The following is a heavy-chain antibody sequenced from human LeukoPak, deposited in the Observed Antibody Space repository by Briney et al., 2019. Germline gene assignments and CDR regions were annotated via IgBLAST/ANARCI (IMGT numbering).Heavy chain of an antibody. D-gene: IGHD2-15*01. CDR3: ARDRDFEVGNWFDP. V-gene: IGHV3-21*01. CDR1: GFPFSDYS. Sequence: PGGSLRLSCAASGFPFSDYSLNWVRQAPGKGLEWVSSISRSGSYIYYADSVKGRFTISRDDAKKSLYLQMNGLRAEDTAVYYCARDRDFEVGNWFDPWAREPWSPSPQ. J-gene: IGHJ5*02. CDR2: ISRSGSYI.